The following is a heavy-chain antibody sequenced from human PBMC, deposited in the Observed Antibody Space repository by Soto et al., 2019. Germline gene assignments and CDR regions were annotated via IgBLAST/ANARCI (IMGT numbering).Heavy chain of an antibody. CDR2: GST. CDR3: ARGSGSYYAY. D-gene: IGHD1-26*01. J-gene: IGHJ4*02. V-gene: IGHV4-59*09. Sequence: GSTNYNPSLKSRVTISIDTSKNQFPLKLSSVTAADTAVYYCARGSGSYYAYWGQGTLVTVSS.